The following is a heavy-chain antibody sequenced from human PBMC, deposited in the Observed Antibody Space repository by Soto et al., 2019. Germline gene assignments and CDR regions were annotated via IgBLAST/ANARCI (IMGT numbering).Heavy chain of an antibody. CDR1: GFPFSNYY. J-gene: IGHJ4*02. D-gene: IGHD3-16*01. CDR3: ARAYEGDYFDY. V-gene: IGHV3-23*01. CDR2: ISGSEDSI. Sequence: GGSLRLSCVASGFPFSNYYMDWVRQAPGKGLEWVAVISGSEDSIHYADSVKGRFTISRDNSMNTLYLQMNSLRAEDTAVYYCARAYEGDYFDYWGQGTLVTVSS.